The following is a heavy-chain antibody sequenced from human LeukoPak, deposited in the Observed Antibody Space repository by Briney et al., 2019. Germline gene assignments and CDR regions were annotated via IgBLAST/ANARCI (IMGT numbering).Heavy chain of an antibody. D-gene: IGHD4-17*01. CDR3: ARHGDYGDYFDY. V-gene: IGHV4-59*08. CDR2: IHYSGST. J-gene: IGHJ4*02. CDR1: GGSISSYY. Sequence: SETLSLTCTVSGGSISSYYWSWIRQPPGKGLEWIGYIHYSGSTSYNPSLKSRVTISVDTSKNQFSLNLCSVTAADTAVYYCARHGDYGDYFDYWGQGTLVTVSS.